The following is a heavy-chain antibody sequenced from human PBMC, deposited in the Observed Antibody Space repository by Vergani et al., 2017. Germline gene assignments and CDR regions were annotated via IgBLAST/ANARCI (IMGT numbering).Heavy chain of an antibody. V-gene: IGHV4-34*01. CDR3: ARGPPTIWLTSFDY. CDR2: INHSGST. D-gene: IGHD3-9*01. CDR1: GGSFSGYY. Sequence: QVQLQQWGAGLLKPSETLSLTCAVYGGSFSGYYWSWIRQPPGKGLEWIGEINHSGSTNYNPSLKSRVTISVDTSKNQFSLKLSSVTAADTAVYYCARGPPTIWLTSFDYWGQGTLVTVSS. J-gene: IGHJ4*02.